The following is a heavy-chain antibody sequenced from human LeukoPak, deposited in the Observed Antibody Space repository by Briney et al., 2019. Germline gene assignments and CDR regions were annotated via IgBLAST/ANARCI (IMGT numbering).Heavy chain of an antibody. D-gene: IGHD5-18*01. CDR1: GYSISSGYY. J-gene: IGHJ5*02. Sequence: SETLSLTCTVSGYSISSGYYWGWIRQPPGKGLEWIGSIYHSGSTYYNPSLKSRVTISVDTSKNQFSLKLSSVTAADTAVYYCAKEIQLWGIVWFDPWGQGTLVTVSS. CDR3: AKEIQLWGIVWFDP. V-gene: IGHV4-38-2*02. CDR2: IYHSGST.